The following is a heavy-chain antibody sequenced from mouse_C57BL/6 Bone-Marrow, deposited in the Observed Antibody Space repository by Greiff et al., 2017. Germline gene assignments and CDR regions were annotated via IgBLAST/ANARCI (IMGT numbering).Heavy chain of an antibody. J-gene: IGHJ4*01. CDR1: GYTFTDYN. CDR3: ARQTAQALYAMDY. V-gene: IGHV1-18*01. D-gene: IGHD3-2*02. Sequence: EVKLVESGPELVKPGASVKIPCKASGYTFTDYNMDWVKQSHGKSLEWIGDINPNNGGTIYNQKFKGKATLTVDKSSSTAYMELRSLTSEDTAVYYCARQTAQALYAMDYWGQGTSVTVSS. CDR2: INPNNGGT.